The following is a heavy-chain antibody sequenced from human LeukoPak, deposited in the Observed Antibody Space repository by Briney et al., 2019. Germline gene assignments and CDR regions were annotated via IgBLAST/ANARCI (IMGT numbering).Heavy chain of an antibody. CDR1: GFTFYDYT. J-gene: IGHJ4*02. CDR3: AKDRGWYDY. D-gene: IGHD6-19*01. CDR2: ISGDGGST. V-gene: IGHV3-43*02. Sequence: TGGSLRLSCAASGFTFYDYTMHWVRQAPGKGLEWVSLISGDGGSTYYADSVKGGFTISRDNSKNSLYLQMNSLRTEDTALYHCAKDRGWYDYWGQGTLVTVSS.